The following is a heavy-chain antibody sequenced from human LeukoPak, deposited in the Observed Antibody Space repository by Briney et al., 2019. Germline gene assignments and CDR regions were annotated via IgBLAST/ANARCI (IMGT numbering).Heavy chain of an antibody. J-gene: IGHJ6*03. Sequence: VASVKVSCKASGYTFTGYYMHWVRQAPGQGLEWMGWINPNSGGTNYAQKFQGRVTMTRDTSISTAYMELSRLRSDDTAVYYCARNGDYVVYYYYYMDVWGKGTTVTVSS. CDR2: INPNSGGT. CDR1: GYTFTGYY. V-gene: IGHV1-2*02. CDR3: ARNGDYVVYYYYYMDV. D-gene: IGHD4-17*01.